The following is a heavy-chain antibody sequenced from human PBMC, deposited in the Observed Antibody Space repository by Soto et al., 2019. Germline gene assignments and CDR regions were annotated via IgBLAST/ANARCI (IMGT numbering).Heavy chain of an antibody. Sequence: GGSLRLSCAASGFTFSSYAMSWDRQAPGKGLEWVSAISGSGGSTYYADSVKGRFTISRDNSKNTLYLQMNSLRAEDTAVYYCAKALYSSSFNWFDPWGQGTLVTVSS. CDR1: GFTFSSYA. V-gene: IGHV3-23*01. CDR2: ISGSGGST. CDR3: AKALYSSSFNWFDP. J-gene: IGHJ5*02. D-gene: IGHD6-6*01.